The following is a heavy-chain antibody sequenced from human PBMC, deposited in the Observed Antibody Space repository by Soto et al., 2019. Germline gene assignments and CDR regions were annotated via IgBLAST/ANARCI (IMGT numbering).Heavy chain of an antibody. D-gene: IGHD3-16*02. J-gene: IGHJ4*02. CDR3: ARSIGSGGVIGGFDY. Sequence: QVQLVQSGPEVKKPGSAVKVSCKASGGTFKMYAMNWVRQAPGQGLEWMGGTIPALDKPNYAQKFQGRLTITVDESTDTAYIDLSSLKSDDTAVYYCARSIGSGGVIGGFDYWGQGTMVTVSS. CDR2: TIPALDKP. CDR1: GGTFKMYA. V-gene: IGHV1-69*01.